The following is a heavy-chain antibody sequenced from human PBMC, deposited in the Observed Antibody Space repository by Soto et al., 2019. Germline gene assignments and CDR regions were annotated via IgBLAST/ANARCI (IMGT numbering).Heavy chain of an antibody. CDR1: GGTFGNYA. Sequence: QVQLVQSGAEVKKPGSSVKVSCKASGGTFGNYAISWVRQAPGQGLEWMGRIIPSLGIPHYAQNFQGRVTITADKSTSIAFMELSSLRSEDTAVYYCARSGYRFGYEPYVAFDSWGQGTMVAVSS. D-gene: IGHD5-18*01. V-gene: IGHV1-69*02. CDR2: IIPSLGIP. CDR3: ARSGYRFGYEPYVAFDS. J-gene: IGHJ3*02.